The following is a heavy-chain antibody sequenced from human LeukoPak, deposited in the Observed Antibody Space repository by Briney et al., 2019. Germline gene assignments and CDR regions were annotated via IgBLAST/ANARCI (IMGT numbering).Heavy chain of an antibody. D-gene: IGHD5-18*01. V-gene: IGHV7-4-1*02. CDR1: GYTFTNYA. CDR3: ARDWEYSYGRGYYFDY. J-gene: IGHJ4*02. CDR2: INTNTGNP. Sequence: GASVKVSCKASGYTFTNYAMNWVRQAPGQGLEWMGWINTNTGNPTYAQGFTGRFVFSLDTSVSTAYLQISSLKAEDTAVYYCARDWEYSYGRGYYFDYWGQGTLVTVSS.